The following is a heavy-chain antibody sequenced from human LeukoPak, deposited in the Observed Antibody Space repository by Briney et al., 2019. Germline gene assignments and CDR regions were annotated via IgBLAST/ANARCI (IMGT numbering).Heavy chain of an antibody. Sequence: PSETLSLTCTVSGGSISSYYWSWIRQPPGKGLEWIGEINHSGSTNYNPSLKSRVTISVDTSRNQFSLKLSSVTAADTAVYYCAGHPRAYYYYYMDVWGKGTTVTVSS. V-gene: IGHV4-34*01. CDR3: AGHPRAYYYYYMDV. CDR1: GGSISSYY. J-gene: IGHJ6*03. CDR2: INHSGST.